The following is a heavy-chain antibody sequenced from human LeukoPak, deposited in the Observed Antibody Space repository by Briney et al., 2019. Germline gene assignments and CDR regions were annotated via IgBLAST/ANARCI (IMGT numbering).Heavy chain of an antibody. CDR3: ARSTYYYDSSRVYFDY. Sequence: SVKVSCKASGGTFSSYAISWVRQAPGQGLEWMGGIIPIFGTANYAQKFQGRVTITTDESTSTAYMELSSLRSEDTAVYYCARSTYYYDSSRVYFDYWGQGTLVTVSS. CDR1: GGTFSSYA. V-gene: IGHV1-69*05. CDR2: IIPIFGTA. D-gene: IGHD3-22*01. J-gene: IGHJ4*02.